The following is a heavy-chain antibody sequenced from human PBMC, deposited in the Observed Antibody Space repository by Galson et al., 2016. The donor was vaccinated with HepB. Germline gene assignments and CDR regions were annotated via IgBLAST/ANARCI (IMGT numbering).Heavy chain of an antibody. CDR1: GFSLRSNGVG. D-gene: IGHD5-18*01. J-gene: IGHJ5*02. Sequence: PALVKPTQTLTLTCTFSGFSLRSNGVGVGWIRQSPGKALEWLALIYWDDDKRYSPSLKSRLTITKDTSKSQVVLMMTNMDPVDTATYFCAKYIYWFDPWGQGTQVTVSS. V-gene: IGHV2-5*02. CDR2: IYWDDDK. CDR3: AKYIYWFDP.